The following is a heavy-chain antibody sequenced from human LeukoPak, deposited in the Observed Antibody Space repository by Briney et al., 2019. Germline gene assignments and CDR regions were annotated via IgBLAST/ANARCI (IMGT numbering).Heavy chain of an antibody. CDR1: GGSISSYY. D-gene: IGHD3-10*01. CDR3: ALSGVDYYYGMDV. Sequence: PSETLSLTCTVSGGSISSYYWSWIRQPPGKGLEWIGYIYYSGSTNYNPSLKSRVTISVDTSKNQFSLKLSSVTAADTAVYYCALSGVDYYYGMDVWGQGTTVTVSS. V-gene: IGHV4-59*01. J-gene: IGHJ6*02. CDR2: IYYSGST.